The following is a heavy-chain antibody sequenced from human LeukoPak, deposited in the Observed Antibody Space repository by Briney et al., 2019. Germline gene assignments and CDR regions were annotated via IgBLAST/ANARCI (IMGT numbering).Heavy chain of an antibody. CDR1: GFTFSSYS. J-gene: IGHJ4*02. D-gene: IGHD5-12*01. CDR3: ARSPPSIVATGGYYFDY. Sequence: GGSLRLSCAASGFTFSSYSMNWVRQAPGKGLEWVSSISSSSSCIYYADSVKGRFTISRDNAKNSLYLQMNSLRAEDTAVYYCARSPPSIVATGGYYFDYWGQGTLVTVSS. CDR2: ISSSSSCI. V-gene: IGHV3-21*01.